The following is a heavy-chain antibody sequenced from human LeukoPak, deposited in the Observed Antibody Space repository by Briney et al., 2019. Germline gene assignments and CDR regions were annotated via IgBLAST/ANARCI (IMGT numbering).Heavy chain of an antibody. D-gene: IGHD3-9*01. CDR2: ISAYNGNT. Sequence: GASVKVSCKASGYTFTSYGISWVRQAPGQGLEGMGWISAYNGNTNYAQKLQGRVTMTTDTSRSTAYMELRSLRSDDTAVYYCARGVLRYFDWLLSEIDYWGQGTLVTVSS. V-gene: IGHV1-18*01. CDR1: GYTFTSYG. CDR3: ARGVLRYFDWLLSEIDY. J-gene: IGHJ4*02.